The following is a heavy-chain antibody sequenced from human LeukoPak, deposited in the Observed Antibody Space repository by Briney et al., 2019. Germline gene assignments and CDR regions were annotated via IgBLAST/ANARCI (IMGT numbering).Heavy chain of an antibody. Sequence: SVKVSCKASGGTFSSYAISWVRQAPGQGLEWMGRIIPIFGIANYAQKFQGRVTITADKSTSTAYMELSSLRPEDTAVYYCARGAGDCSSTSCYKGYYYYGMDVWGQGTTVTVSS. CDR3: ARGAGDCSSTSCYKGYYYYGMDV. D-gene: IGHD2-2*02. V-gene: IGHV1-69*04. CDR2: IIPIFGIA. J-gene: IGHJ6*02. CDR1: GGTFSSYA.